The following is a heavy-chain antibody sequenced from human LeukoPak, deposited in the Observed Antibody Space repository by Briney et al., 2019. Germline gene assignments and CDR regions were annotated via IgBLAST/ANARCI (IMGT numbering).Heavy chain of an antibody. V-gene: IGHV3-53*01. CDR2: IYSGGST. J-gene: IGHJ4*02. CDR3: ARSGLTCSGGSCYGDDY. CDR1: GFTVSSNY. D-gene: IGHD2-15*01. Sequence: PGGSLRLSCAASGFTVSSNYMSWARQAPGKGLEWVSVIYSGGSTYYADSVKGRFTISRDNSKNTLYLQMNSLRAEDTAVYYCARSGLTCSGGSCYGDDYWGQGTLVTVSS.